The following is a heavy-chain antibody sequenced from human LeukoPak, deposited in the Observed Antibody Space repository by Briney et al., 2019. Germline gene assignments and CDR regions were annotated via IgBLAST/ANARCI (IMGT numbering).Heavy chain of an antibody. Sequence: PGGSLRLSCAASGFTFDDYAMHWVRQAPGKGLEWVSGISWNSGSIGYADSVKGRFTISRDNGKNSLYLQMNSLRAEDTALYYCAKELENYYDSSGYFSGSAFDIWGQGTMVTVSS. CDR3: AKELENYYDSSGYFSGSAFDI. J-gene: IGHJ3*02. V-gene: IGHV3-9*01. CDR1: GFTFDDYA. D-gene: IGHD3-22*01. CDR2: ISWNSGSI.